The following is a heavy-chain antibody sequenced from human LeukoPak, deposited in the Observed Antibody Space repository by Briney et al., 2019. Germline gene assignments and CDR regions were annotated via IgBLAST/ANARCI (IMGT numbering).Heavy chain of an antibody. CDR3: ARGSSPTVTSLFDY. J-gene: IGHJ4*02. Sequence: PGGSLRLSCAASGFTFSSYWMSWVRQAPGKGLEWVANIKQDGSEKYYVDSVKGRFTISRDNAKNSLYLQMNSLRAEDTAVYYCARGSSPTVTSLFDYWGQGTLVTVSS. V-gene: IGHV3-7*03. CDR2: IKQDGSEK. CDR1: GFTFSSYW. D-gene: IGHD4-17*01.